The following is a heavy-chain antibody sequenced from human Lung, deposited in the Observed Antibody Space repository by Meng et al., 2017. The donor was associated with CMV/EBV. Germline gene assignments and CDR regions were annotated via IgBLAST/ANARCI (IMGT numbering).Heavy chain of an antibody. CDR3: ARAGYGYHFYYYYYGMDV. CDR1: FTSKA. J-gene: IGHJ6*02. CDR2: INPYSGNT. Sequence: FTSKAINWVRQATGQGLEWMGWINPYSGNTEYTQKFQGRVTITRNTSTNTVYMELSNLRSEDTAVYYCARAGYGYHFYYYYYGMDVWGQGTTVTVSS. D-gene: IGHD5-18*01. V-gene: IGHV1-8*01.